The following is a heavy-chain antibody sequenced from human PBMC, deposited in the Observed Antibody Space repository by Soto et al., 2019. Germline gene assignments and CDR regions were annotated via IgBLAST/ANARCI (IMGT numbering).Heavy chain of an antibody. CDR2: ISSSSSYI. D-gene: IGHD2-2*01. V-gene: IGHV3-21*01. CDR3: ARDPLGYCSSTSCYPYNWFDP. Sequence: GGSLRLSCAASGFTFSSYSMNWVRQAPGKGLEWVSSISSSSSYIYYADSVKGRFTISRDNAKNSLYLQMNSLRAEDTAVYYCARDPLGYCSSTSCYPYNWFDPWGQGTLVTVSS. CDR1: GFTFSSYS. J-gene: IGHJ5*02.